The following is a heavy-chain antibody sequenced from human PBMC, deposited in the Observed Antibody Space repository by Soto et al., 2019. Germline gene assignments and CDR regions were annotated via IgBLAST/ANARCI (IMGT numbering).Heavy chain of an antibody. J-gene: IGHJ4*02. CDR2: MYYSGIT. Sequence: SSETLSLTCTVSGAPVSSETHFWTWIRQPPGKGLEWIGYMYYSGITNSNPALKSRVTLSVDRSRNQFSLSLNSVTAADTAVYYCARADMSGTYYFDYWGPGTQVTVSS. V-gene: IGHV4-61*01. CDR1: GAPVSSETHF. D-gene: IGHD1-26*01. CDR3: ARADMSGTYYFDY.